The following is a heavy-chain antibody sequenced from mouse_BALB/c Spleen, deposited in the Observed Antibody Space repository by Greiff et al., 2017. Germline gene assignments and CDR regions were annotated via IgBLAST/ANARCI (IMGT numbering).Heavy chain of an antibody. CDR2: ISNGGGST. CDR1: GFTFSSYT. Sequence: EVKLMESGGGLVQPGGSLKLSCAASGFTFSSYTMSWVRQTPEKRLEWVAYISNGGGSTYYPDTVKGRFTISRDNAKNTLYLQMSSLKSEDTAMYYCARHEGYYYGYYFDYWGQGTTLTVSS. CDR3: ARHEGYYYGYYFDY. J-gene: IGHJ2*01. V-gene: IGHV5-12-2*01. D-gene: IGHD1-1*01.